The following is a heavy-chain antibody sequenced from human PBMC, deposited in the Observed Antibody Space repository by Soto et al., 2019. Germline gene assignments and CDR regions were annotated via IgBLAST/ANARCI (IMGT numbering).Heavy chain of an antibody. V-gene: IGHV3-30-3*01. D-gene: IGHD4-17*01. CDR1: GFTFSSYA. CDR2: ISYDGSNK. J-gene: IGHJ6*02. Sequence: QVQLVESGGGVVQPGRSLRLSCAASGFTFSSYAMHWVRQAPGKGLEWVAVISYDGSNKYYADSVKGRFTISRDNSKNTLYRQMNSLRAEDTAVYYCARDQGYGDHSIIHDYGMDVWGQGTTVTVSS. CDR3: ARDQGYGDHSIIHDYGMDV.